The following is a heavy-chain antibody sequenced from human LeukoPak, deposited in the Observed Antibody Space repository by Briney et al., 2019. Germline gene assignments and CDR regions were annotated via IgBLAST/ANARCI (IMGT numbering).Heavy chain of an antibody. J-gene: IGHJ4*02. D-gene: IGHD2-8*01. Sequence: GASVKVSCEASGYTFTGYYMHWVRQAPGQGLEWMGWINPNSGGTNYAQKFQGWVTMTRDTSISTAYMELSRLRSDDTAVYYCARVNGKEREPNGVSTAFDYWGQGTLVTVSS. CDR2: INPNSGGT. CDR3: ARVNGKEREPNGVSTAFDY. CDR1: GYTFTGYY. V-gene: IGHV1-2*04.